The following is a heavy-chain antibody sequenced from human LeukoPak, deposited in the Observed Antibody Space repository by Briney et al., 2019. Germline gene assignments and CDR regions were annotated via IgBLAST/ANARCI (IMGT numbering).Heavy chain of an antibody. D-gene: IGHD4-17*01. J-gene: IGHJ6*02. V-gene: IGHV1-46*01. CDR1: GYTFTSYY. Sequence: ASVKVSCEASGYTFTSYYMHWVRQAPGQGLEWMGIINPSGGSTTYAQKFQGRVTMTRDTSTSTVYMDLSSLRSEDTAVYYCARGSHRTDYYYYGMDVWGQGTTVTVSS. CDR2: INPSGGST. CDR3: ARGSHRTDYYYYGMDV.